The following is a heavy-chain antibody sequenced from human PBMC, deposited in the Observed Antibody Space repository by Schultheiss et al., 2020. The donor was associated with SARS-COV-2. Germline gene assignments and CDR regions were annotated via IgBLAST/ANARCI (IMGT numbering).Heavy chain of an antibody. J-gene: IGHJ6*02. CDR2: INSYSSNI. V-gene: IGHV3-48*01. D-gene: IGHD2-21*02. CDR3: ARGGCGGDCRDYNYAMDV. CDR1: GFASSGYA. Sequence: GGSLRLSCAASGFASSGYAMSWVRQAPGKGLEWISYINSYSSNILYADSVKGRFTISRDNSKNTLYLQMNSLRAEDTAVYYCARGGCGGDCRDYNYAMDVWGQGTTVTVSS.